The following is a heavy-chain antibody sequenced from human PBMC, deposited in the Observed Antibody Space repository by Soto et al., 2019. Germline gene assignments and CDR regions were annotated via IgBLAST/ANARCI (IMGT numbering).Heavy chain of an antibody. CDR3: AREGFVYGDYAIDY. CDR1: GYTFTSYD. V-gene: IGHV1-8*01. D-gene: IGHD4-17*01. J-gene: IGHJ4*02. CDR2: MNPNSGNT. Sequence: ASVKVSCKASGYTFTSYDINWVRQATGQGLEWMGWMNPNSGNTGYAQKFQGRVTMTRNTSISTAYMELSSLRSEDTAVYYCAREGFVYGDYAIDYWGQGTLVTVSS.